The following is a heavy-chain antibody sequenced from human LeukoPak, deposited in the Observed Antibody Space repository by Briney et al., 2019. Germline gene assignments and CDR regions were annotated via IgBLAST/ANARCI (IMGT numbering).Heavy chain of an antibody. V-gene: IGHV1-2*06. CDR1: GYTFTGYY. J-gene: IGHJ6*03. Sequence: ASVKVSCKASGYTFTGYYMHWVRQAPGQGLEWMGRINPNSGGTNYAQKFQGRVTMTRDTSISTAYMELSGLRSDDTAVYYCAKRSIAARPNYYYYMDVWGKGTTVTVSS. D-gene: IGHD6-6*01. CDR2: INPNSGGT. CDR3: AKRSIAARPNYYYYMDV.